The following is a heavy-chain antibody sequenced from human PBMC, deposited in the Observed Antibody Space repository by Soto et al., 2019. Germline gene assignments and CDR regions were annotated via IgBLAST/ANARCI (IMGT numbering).Heavy chain of an antibody. V-gene: IGHV3-23*01. J-gene: IGHJ4*02. CDR2: ISGSGGST. CDR1: ELTFSNFA. CDR3: AKLRGFIAVAGAFDY. D-gene: IGHD6-19*01. Sequence: GSLRLSCAASELTFSNFAMSWVRQAPGKGLEWISGISGSGGSTYYLDSVKGRFAISRDNSKNTLYLQMNSLRVEDTALYYCAKLRGFIAVAGAFDYWGLGTLVTVSS.